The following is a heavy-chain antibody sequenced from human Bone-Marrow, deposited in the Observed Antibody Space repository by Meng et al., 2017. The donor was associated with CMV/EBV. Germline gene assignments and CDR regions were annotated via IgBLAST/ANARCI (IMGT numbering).Heavy chain of an antibody. D-gene: IGHD2-15*01. V-gene: IGHV4-34*01. CDR3: AIGRYCSGGSCYSEDY. J-gene: IGHJ4*02. CDR1: GGSFSNYY. CDR2: INHRASP. Sequence: SETLSLTCAVYGGSFSNYYWSWIRQSPGKGLEWIGEINHRASPNYNPSLKSRVTISGDTSKNQFSLRLTSVTAADTAVYYCAIGRYCSGGSCYSEDYCGQGTLVTVSS.